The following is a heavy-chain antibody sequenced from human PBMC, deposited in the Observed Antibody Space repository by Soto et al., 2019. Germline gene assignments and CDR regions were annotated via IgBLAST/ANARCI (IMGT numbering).Heavy chain of an antibody. Sequence: EVQLVESGGGLLQPGGSLRLSCAASGFTFSNYWMNWVRQAPGKGLVWVSRINSDGSTTNYADSVKGGFTISRDNAKNTLHLQMNSLRAGDTAVYYCARIDFWSGMDVWGQGTTVTVSS. D-gene: IGHD3-3*01. CDR2: INSDGSTT. CDR1: GFTFSNYW. V-gene: IGHV3-74*01. CDR3: ARIDFWSGMDV. J-gene: IGHJ6*02.